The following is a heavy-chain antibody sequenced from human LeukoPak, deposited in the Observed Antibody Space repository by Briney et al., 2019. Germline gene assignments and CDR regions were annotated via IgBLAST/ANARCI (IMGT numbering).Heavy chain of an antibody. CDR3: ARGQPLRGYSYGDYYYYGMDV. CDR2: TNTNTGNP. D-gene: IGHD5-18*01. V-gene: IGHV7-4-1*02. Sequence: ASVKVSCKASGYTFTGYYMHWVRQAPGQGLEWMGWTNTNTGNPTYAQGFTGRFVFSLDTSVSTAYLQISSLKAEDTAVYYCARGQPLRGYSYGDYYYYGMDVWGQGTTVTVSS. J-gene: IGHJ6*02. CDR1: GYTFTGYY.